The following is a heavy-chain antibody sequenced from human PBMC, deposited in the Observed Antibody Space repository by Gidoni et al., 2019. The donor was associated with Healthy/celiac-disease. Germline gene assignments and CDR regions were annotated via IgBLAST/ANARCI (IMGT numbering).Heavy chain of an antibody. Sequence: QVQLVESGGGVVQPGRSLRLSCAASGFTFSSYGMHWVRQAPGKGLEWVAVISYDGSNKYYADSVKGRFTISRDNSKNTLYLQMNSLRAEDTAVYYCAKEGFGELLPNYYFDYWGQGTLVTVSS. V-gene: IGHV3-30*18. CDR3: AKEGFGELLPNYYFDY. J-gene: IGHJ4*02. CDR2: ISYDGSNK. CDR1: GFTFSSYG. D-gene: IGHD3-10*01.